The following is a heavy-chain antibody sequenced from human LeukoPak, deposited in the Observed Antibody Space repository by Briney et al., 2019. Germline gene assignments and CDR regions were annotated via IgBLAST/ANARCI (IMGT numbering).Heavy chain of an antibody. J-gene: IGHJ4*02. V-gene: IGHV1-69*05. CDR2: IIPIFGTA. D-gene: IGHD5-24*01. CDR1: GGTFSSYA. Sequence: GASVKVSCKASGGTFSSYAISWVRQAPGQGLEWMGGIIPIFGTANYAQKFQGRVTITTDESTSTAYMELSSLRSEDTAVYYCARAGIEMATITVFDYWGQGTLVTVSS. CDR3: ARAGIEMATITVFDY.